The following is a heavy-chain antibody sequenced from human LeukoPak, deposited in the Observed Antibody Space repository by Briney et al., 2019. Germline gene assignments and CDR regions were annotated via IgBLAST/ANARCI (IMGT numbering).Heavy chain of an antibody. CDR1: GFSFEDYA. J-gene: IGHJ4*02. Sequence: PGGSLRLSCEASGFSFEDYAMYWVRQVPGKGLEWVSVIGANGGSISYADSVKGRFTITRHNSANLLYLQMDSLRTEDTGLYYCAKDYMVSGAWYGNFDCWGQGTPVSVSS. D-gene: IGHD5-18*01. V-gene: IGHV3-43*02. CDR2: IGANGGSI. CDR3: AKDYMVSGAWYGNFDC.